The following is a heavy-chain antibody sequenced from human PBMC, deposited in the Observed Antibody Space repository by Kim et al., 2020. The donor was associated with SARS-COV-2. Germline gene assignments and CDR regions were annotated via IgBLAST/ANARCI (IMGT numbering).Heavy chain of an antibody. D-gene: IGHD2-21*02. J-gene: IGHJ4*02. V-gene: IGHV3-23*01. Sequence: VKGRFTISRDNSKNTLYLQMNSLRAEDTAVYYCAKVPNCGGDCYSFLFDYWGQGTLVTVSS. CDR3: AKVPNCGGDCYSFLFDY.